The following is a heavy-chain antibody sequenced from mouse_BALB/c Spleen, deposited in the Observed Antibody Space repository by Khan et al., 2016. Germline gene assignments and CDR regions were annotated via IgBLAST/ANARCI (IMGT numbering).Heavy chain of an antibody. V-gene: IGHV4-1*02. CDR3: ASTFWYGDV. CDR2: INPDSSKI. Sequence: EVKLLESGGGLVQPGGSLKLSCAASGFEFSRYWMSWVRQAPGKGLEWIGEINPDSSKINYTPSLKDKFIISRDNAKNTLYLQMSKVRASDTALYNCASTFWYGDVWGAGTTVTVSS. J-gene: IGHJ1*01. CDR1: GFEFSRYW.